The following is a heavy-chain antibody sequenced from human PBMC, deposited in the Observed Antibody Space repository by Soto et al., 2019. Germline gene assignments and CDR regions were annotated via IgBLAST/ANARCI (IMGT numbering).Heavy chain of an antibody. J-gene: IGHJ6*03. CDR1: GGSISSYY. CDR3: ARGRYCSSTSCFLYNYYYYYYVDV. V-gene: IGHV4-59*01. D-gene: IGHD2-2*01. CDR2: IYFSGST. Sequence: PSETLSLTCTVSGGSISSYYWSWIRQPPGKGLEWIGYIYFSGSTNYNPSLKSRVTISVDTSKNQFSLELSSVTAADTAVYYCARGRYCSSTSCFLYNYYYYYYVDVWGKGPTVPSP.